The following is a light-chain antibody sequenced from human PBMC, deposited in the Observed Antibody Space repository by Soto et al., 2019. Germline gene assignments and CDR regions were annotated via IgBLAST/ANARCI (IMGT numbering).Light chain of an antibody. J-gene: IGLJ2*01. CDR3: IAYAGSDKAV. CDR2: EVY. CDR1: ISDVGGYNF. V-gene: IGLV2-8*01. Sequence: QSALTQPPSASGSPGQSVTISCTGTISDVGGYNFVSWYQQHPGKAPKLMIYEVYKRPSGVPDRFSGSKSGNTASLTVSGLQAEDEADYYCIAYAGSDKAVFGGGTKLTVL.